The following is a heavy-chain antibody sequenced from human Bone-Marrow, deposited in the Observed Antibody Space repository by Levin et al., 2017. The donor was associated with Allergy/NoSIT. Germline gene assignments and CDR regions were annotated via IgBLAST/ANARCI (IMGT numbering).Heavy chain of an antibody. Sequence: PGGSLRLSCAASGFIFSSYWMSWVRQAPGKGLEWVANINQDGRERYYADSVKGRFTIARDNAKRSLYLQINNLRAEDTALYYCARDYTIDCSLNSCYGEDWGQGTLDTAST. J-gene: IGHJ4*02. CDR3: ARDYTIDCSLNSCYGED. V-gene: IGHV3-7*03. D-gene: IGHD4-17*01. CDR2: INQDGRER. CDR1: GFIFSSYW.